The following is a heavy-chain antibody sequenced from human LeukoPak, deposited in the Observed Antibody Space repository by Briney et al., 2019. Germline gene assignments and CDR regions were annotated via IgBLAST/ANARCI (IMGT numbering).Heavy chain of an antibody. CDR2: FHNSGTS. Sequence: SETLSLTCTVSDDSISDYYRGWIRQPPGKGLEWIGYFHNSGTSTYNPSLKSRVTISLGTPQNQFHLRLQSVTAADTAVYYCARLSGGGGNLLDSWGQGALLTVSS. CDR1: DDSISDYY. CDR3: ARLSGGGGNLLDS. J-gene: IGHJ4*02. V-gene: IGHV4-59*08. D-gene: IGHD4-23*01.